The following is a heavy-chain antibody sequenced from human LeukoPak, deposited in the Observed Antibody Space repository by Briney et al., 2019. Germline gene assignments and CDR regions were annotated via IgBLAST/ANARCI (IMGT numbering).Heavy chain of an antibody. CDR2: IYYSGST. J-gene: IGHJ4*02. Sequence: SETLSLTCAVSGGSISTRNWWSWVRQPPGKGLEWIGSIYYSGSTCYNPSLKSRVTISVDTSKNQFSLKLSSVTAADTAVYYCAGVGATVADYWGQGTLVTVSS. D-gene: IGHD1-26*01. V-gene: IGHV4-4*02. CDR1: GGSISTRNW. CDR3: AGVGATVADY.